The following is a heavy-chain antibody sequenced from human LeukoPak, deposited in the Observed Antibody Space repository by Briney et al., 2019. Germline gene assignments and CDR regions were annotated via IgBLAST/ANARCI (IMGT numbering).Heavy chain of an antibody. D-gene: IGHD6-13*01. J-gene: IGHJ6*03. CDR2: TSSSSSYI. CDR1: GFTFSSYS. V-gene: IGHV3-21*01. CDR3: ARAQQPGYMDV. Sequence: GGSLRLPCAASGFTFSSYSMNWVRQAPGKGLEWVSSTSSSSSYIYYADSVKGRFTISRDNAKNSLYLQMNSLRAEDTAVYYCARAQQPGYMDVWGKGTTVTVSS.